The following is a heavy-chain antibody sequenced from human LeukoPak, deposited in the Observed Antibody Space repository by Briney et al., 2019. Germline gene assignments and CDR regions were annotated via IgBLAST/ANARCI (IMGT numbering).Heavy chain of an antibody. CDR2: IWYDGSNK. Sequence: GGSLRLSCAASGFTFSSYGMHWVRQAPGKGLEWVAVIWYDGSNKYYADSVKGRFTISRDNSKNTLYLQMNSLRAVDTAVYYCASSHKGSGFIFDYWGQGTLVTVSS. D-gene: IGHD6-19*01. J-gene: IGHJ4*02. CDR1: GFTFSSYG. V-gene: IGHV3-33*01. CDR3: ASSHKGSGFIFDY.